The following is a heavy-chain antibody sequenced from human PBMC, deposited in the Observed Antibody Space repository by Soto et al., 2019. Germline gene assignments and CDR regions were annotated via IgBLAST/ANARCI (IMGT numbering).Heavy chain of an antibody. CDR2: IYYSGIT. Sequence: QVQLQESGPGLVKPSETLSLTCTVSGGSISSYYWSWIRQPPGKGLEWMGYIYYSGITNYNPSLKSRVTLSVDTSKNQFSLKLSSVTAADTAVYYCARYKSNYYYGMDVWGQGTTVTVSS. CDR1: GGSISSYY. J-gene: IGHJ6*02. V-gene: IGHV4-59*01. D-gene: IGHD1-20*01. CDR3: ARYKSNYYYGMDV.